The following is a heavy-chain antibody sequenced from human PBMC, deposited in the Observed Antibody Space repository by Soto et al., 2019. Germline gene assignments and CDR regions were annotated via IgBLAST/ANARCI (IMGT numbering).Heavy chain of an antibody. Sequence: QLRLQESGPGLVEPSQTLSLLCSVSEDSMRSDGSYWTCNRQIPGKALQWIGFIHNSRATLYSPSLKSRFSISMQMSNKQFSLRLGSVTAAATASYYCLRGKAKDDSSFWHHWCQGTPGTVSS. J-gene: IGHJ5*02. CDR3: LRGKAKDDSSFWHH. CDR2: IHNSRAT. D-gene: IGHD6-6*01. V-gene: IGHV4-31*03. CDR1: EDSMRSDGSY.